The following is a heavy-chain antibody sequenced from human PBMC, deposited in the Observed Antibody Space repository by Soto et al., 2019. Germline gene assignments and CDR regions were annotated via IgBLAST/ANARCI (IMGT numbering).Heavy chain of an antibody. V-gene: IGHV4-59*01. CDR1: GGSISSYY. CDR2: IYYSGST. CDR3: ARRLLRFLEWLPRKDAFDI. Sequence: PSETLSLTCTVSGGSISSYYWSWIRQPPGKGLEWIGYIYYSGSTNYNPSLKSRVTISVDTSKNQFSLKLSSVTAADTAVYYCARRLLRFLEWLPRKDAFDIWGQGTMVTVSS. J-gene: IGHJ3*02. D-gene: IGHD3-3*01.